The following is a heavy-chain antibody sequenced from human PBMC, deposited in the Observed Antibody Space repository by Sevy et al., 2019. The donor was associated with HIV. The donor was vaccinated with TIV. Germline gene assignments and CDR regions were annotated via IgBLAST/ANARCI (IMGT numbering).Heavy chain of an antibody. CDR2: ISYDGSNK. J-gene: IGHJ3*02. Sequence: GGSLRLSCAASGFTFSSYAMHWVRQAPGKGLEWVAVISYDGSNKCYADSVKGRFTISRDNSKNTLYLQMNSLRAEDTAVYYCARETRWLQFFAFDIWGQGTMVTVSS. CDR3: ARETRWLQFFAFDI. CDR1: GFTFSSYA. V-gene: IGHV3-30-3*01. D-gene: IGHD5-12*01.